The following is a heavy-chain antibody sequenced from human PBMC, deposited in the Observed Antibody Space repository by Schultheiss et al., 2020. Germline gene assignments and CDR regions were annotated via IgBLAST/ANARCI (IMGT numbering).Heavy chain of an antibody. CDR3: ATSGSDTEFVDY. CDR1: GFTFSSYA. CDR2: ISYDGSNK. D-gene: IGHD3-10*01. V-gene: IGHV3-30-3*01. Sequence: RGSLRLSCAASGFTFSSYAMHWVRQAPGKGLEWVAVISYDGSNKYYADSVKGRFTISRDNSKNTLYLQMNSLRAEDTAVYYCATSGSDTEFVDYWGQGTLVTVSS. J-gene: IGHJ4*02.